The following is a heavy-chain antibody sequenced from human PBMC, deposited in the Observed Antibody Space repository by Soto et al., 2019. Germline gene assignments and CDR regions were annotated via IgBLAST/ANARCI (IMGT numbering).Heavy chain of an antibody. V-gene: IGHV4-30-4*01. Sequence: PSETLSLTCTVSGGSISSGDYYWSWIRQPPGKGLEWIGYIYYSGSTYYNPSLKSRVTISVDMSKNQFSLKLSSVTAADTAVYYCARVVVVPARGLRNYYYYGMDVWGQGTTVTVSS. CDR3: ARVVVVPARGLRNYYYYGMDV. D-gene: IGHD2-2*01. CDR1: GGSISSGDYY. J-gene: IGHJ6*02. CDR2: IYYSGST.